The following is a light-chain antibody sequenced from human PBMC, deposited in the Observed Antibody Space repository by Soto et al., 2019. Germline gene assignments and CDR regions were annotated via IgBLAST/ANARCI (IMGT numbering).Light chain of an antibody. CDR3: QQYDNLRRT. Sequence: DIQMTQSPSSLSASVGDRVTITCKASQDITNYLNWYQQKPGKAPKLLIYDASNLETGVPSRFSGSGSGTDFTFTISSLQPEDIATYYCQQYDNLRRTFGGGTKVEIK. J-gene: IGKJ4*01. CDR2: DAS. CDR1: QDITNY. V-gene: IGKV1-33*01.